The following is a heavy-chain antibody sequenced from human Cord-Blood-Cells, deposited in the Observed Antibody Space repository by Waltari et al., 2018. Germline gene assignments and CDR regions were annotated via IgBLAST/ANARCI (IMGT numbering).Heavy chain of an antibody. CDR3: ASLAAPDAFDI. D-gene: IGHD6-6*01. J-gene: IGHJ3*02. V-gene: IGHV3-7*01. CDR1: GFPFSSYW. Sequence: EVQLVESGGGLVQLGGSVGLSWAACGFPFSSYWMSWVRQAPGKGLEWVANIKQDGSEKYYVDSVKGRFTISRDNAKNSLYLQMNSLRAEDTAVYYCASLAAPDAFDIWGQGTMVTVSS. CDR2: IKQDGSEK.